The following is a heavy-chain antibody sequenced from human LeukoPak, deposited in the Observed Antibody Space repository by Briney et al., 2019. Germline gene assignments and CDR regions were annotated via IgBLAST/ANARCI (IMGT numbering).Heavy chain of an antibody. D-gene: IGHD2-8*01. V-gene: IGHV3-30*02. J-gene: IGHJ3*02. CDR2: IRYDGSNK. Sequence: GGSLRLSCAASGFTFSSYGMHWVRQAPGKGLEWVAFIRYDGSNKYYADSVKGRFTISADKSISTAYLQWSSLKASDTAMYYCARRHNGDEVGAFDIWGQGTMVTVSS. CDR1: GFTFSSYG. CDR3: ARRHNGDEVGAFDI.